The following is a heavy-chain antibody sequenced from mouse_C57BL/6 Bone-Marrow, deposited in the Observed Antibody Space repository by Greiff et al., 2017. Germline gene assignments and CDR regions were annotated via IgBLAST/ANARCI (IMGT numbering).Heavy chain of an antibody. CDR2: INPNNGGT. CDR3: ARSYTTRRFGY. Sequence: EVQLQQSGPELVKPGASVKIPCKASGYTFTDYNMDWVKQSHGKSLEWIGDINPNNGGTIYNQKFKGKATLTVDKSSSTAYMELRSPTSEDTAVYYCARSYTTRRFGYWGQGTTLTVSS. CDR1: GYTFTDYN. D-gene: IGHD2-12*01. V-gene: IGHV1-18*01. J-gene: IGHJ2*01.